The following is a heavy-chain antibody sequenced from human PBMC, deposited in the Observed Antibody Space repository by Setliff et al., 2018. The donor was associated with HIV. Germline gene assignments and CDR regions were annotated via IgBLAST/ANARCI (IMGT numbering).Heavy chain of an antibody. V-gene: IGHV4-61*09. J-gene: IGHJ5*02. Sequence: PSETLSLTCTVSGGSISSRTYYWSWIRQTAGKGPEWIGHIYATGSTNYNPSLKSRLTISMDTSKNQFSLNLSSVTAADTAVYYCAREGTYCSSTICYDWFDPWGQGTLVTVSS. D-gene: IGHD2-2*01. CDR2: IYATGST. CDR1: GGSISSRTYY. CDR3: AREGTYCSSTICYDWFDP.